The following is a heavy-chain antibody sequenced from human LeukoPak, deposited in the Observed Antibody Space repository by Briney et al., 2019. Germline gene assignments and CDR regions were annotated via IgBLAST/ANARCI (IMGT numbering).Heavy chain of an antibody. D-gene: IGHD5/OR15-5a*01. Sequence: SGGSLRLSCAGSGFTFSSYAMSWVRQAPGKGLEWVSAISGSGGSTYYADSVKGRFTISRDNSKNTLYLQMNSLRAEDTAVYYCAKVRGLRGLLLFYWGQGTLVTVSS. V-gene: IGHV3-23*01. CDR3: AKVRGLRGLLLFY. CDR2: ISGSGGST. CDR1: GFTFSSYA. J-gene: IGHJ4*02.